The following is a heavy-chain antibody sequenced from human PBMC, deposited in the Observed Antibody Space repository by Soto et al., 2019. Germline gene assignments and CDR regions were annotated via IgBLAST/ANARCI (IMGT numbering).Heavy chain of an antibody. CDR1: RYTFTSYA. CDR3: ARDPLRYFDWLLMASDYYGMDV. J-gene: IGHJ6*02. Sequence: ASVNVSCKASRYTFTSYAMHWVRQAPGQRLEWMGWINAGNGNTKYSQKFQGRVTITRDTSASTAYMELSSLRSEDTAVYYCARDPLRYFDWLLMASDYYGMDVWGQGTTVTVSS. CDR2: INAGNGNT. D-gene: IGHD3-9*01. V-gene: IGHV1-3*01.